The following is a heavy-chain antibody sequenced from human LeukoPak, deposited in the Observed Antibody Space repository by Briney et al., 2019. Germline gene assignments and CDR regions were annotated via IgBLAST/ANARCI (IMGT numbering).Heavy chain of an antibody. J-gene: IGHJ6*03. CDR3: ASRNKWSGYYDYYYYYMDV. CDR1: GFTFSSYW. CDR2: INGDESST. D-gene: IGHD3-3*01. Sequence: VGSLRLSSVVSGFTFSSYWMHCVRQAPGEGLVWVSRINGDESSTSYADSVKGRFTISRDNAKNTLYLKMNSLRSEDTAVYYCASRNKWSGYYDYYYYYMDVWGKGTTVTVSS. V-gene: IGHV3-74*01.